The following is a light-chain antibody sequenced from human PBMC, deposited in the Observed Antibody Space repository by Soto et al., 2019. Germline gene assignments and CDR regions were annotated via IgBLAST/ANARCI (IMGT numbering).Light chain of an antibody. Sequence: DIQMTQSPSSLSASVGDRVTITCRASQVISDYLAWYQQKPGKVPKLLIYAASTLQSGVPSRFSGSGSGTDFTLTISSLQTDDVATYYCQKYSGAAWTFGLGTKVEIK. CDR1: QVISDY. CDR3: QKYSGAAWT. CDR2: AAS. V-gene: IGKV1-27*01. J-gene: IGKJ1*01.